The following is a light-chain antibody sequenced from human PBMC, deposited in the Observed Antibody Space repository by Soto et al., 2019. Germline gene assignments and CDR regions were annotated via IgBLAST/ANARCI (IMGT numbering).Light chain of an antibody. CDR1: QSVSSSY. CDR3: QQYGGSSWT. Sequence: EIVLTQSPGTLSLSPGERATLSCRASQSVSSSYLAWYHQKPDQAPRLLIFGASSRATGIPDRFSGSGSGTDFPLTISRLEPEDFAVYYCQQYGGSSWTFGQGTKVEIK. V-gene: IGKV3-20*01. CDR2: GAS. J-gene: IGKJ1*01.